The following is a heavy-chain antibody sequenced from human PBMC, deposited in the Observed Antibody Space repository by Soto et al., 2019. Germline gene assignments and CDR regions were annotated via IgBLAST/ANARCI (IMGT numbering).Heavy chain of an antibody. J-gene: IGHJ6*02. CDR1: GFTFSSYA. Sequence: EVQLLESGGGLVQPGGSLRLSCAASGFTFSSYAMSWVRQAPGKGLEWVSAISGSGGSTYYADSVKGRFTISRDNSKNTLYLQMNSLRAEDTAVYYCAKDPSTPRYCSGGSCYPSWDVWGQGTTVTVSS. V-gene: IGHV3-23*01. CDR2: ISGSGGST. D-gene: IGHD2-15*01. CDR3: AKDPSTPRYCSGGSCYPSWDV.